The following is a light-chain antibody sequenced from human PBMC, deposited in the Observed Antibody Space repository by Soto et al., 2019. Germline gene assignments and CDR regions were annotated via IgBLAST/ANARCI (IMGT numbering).Light chain of an antibody. CDR2: DAS. V-gene: IGKV3-11*01. CDR1: QSVGGY. Sequence: EIVLTQSPATLSLSPGERATLSCRASQSVGGYLDWYQQKPGQAPILLIYDASNRSSGIPARFSGSGSGTDCTLTISSPEREDHAVYNCHQRSNWPPLSFGGGTKVEIK. CDR3: HQRSNWPPLS. J-gene: IGKJ4*01.